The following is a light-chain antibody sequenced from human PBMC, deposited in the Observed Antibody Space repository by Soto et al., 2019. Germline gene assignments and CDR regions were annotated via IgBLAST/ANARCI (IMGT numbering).Light chain of an antibody. J-gene: IGKJ1*01. CDR2: GAS. CDR1: QSVSSSY. CDR3: QQDPWT. V-gene: IGKV3D-7*01. Sequence: PGERVTLSYRASQSVSSSYLTWYQQKPGQAPRLLIYGASTRATSIPARFSGSGSGTDFTLTISSLQPEDFAVYYSQQDPWTFGQGTEVDIK.